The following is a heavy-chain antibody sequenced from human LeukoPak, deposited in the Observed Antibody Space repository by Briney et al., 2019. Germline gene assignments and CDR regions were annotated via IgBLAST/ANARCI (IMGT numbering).Heavy chain of an antibody. J-gene: IGHJ3*02. CDR1: GFTFDDYG. V-gene: IGHV3-20*04. D-gene: IGHD3-22*01. Sequence: PGGSLRLPCAASGFTFDDYGMSWVRQAPGKGLEWVSGINWNGGSTGYADSVKGRFTISRDNAKNSLYLQMNSLRAEDTALYYCAREGAYYYDSSGSEGAFDIWGQGTMVTVSS. CDR3: AREGAYYYDSSGSEGAFDI. CDR2: INWNGGST.